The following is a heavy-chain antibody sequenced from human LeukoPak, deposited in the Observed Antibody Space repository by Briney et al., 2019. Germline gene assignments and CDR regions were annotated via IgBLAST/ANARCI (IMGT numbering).Heavy chain of an antibody. CDR3: ARGDPVVGGKLDY. CDR1: GYTFTSYY. D-gene: IGHD2-2*01. CDR2: INPSGGST. Sequence: ASVKVSCKESGYTFTSYYMHWVRQAPGQGLEGVGIINPSGGSTSYAQKFQGRVTMTSDTSTSTVYMELSSLRSEDTAVYYCARGDPVVGGKLDYWGQGTLVTVSS. V-gene: IGHV1-46*01. J-gene: IGHJ4*02.